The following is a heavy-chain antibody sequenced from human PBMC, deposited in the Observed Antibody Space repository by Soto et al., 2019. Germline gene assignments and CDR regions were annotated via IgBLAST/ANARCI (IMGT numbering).Heavy chain of an antibody. V-gene: IGHV1-18*01. CDR3: ASHRVSAAGSFDY. D-gene: IGHD6-13*01. CDR2: ISAYNGNT. J-gene: IGHJ4*02. CDR1: GYSLTTYG. Sequence: QVKLVQSRLEVTKPGASVKVSCKASGYSLTTYGISWVRQAPGQGLEWVGWISAYNGNTNYAQNFQGRVTMTRDTSTSTAYMDLRGLRSDDTAVYYCASHRVSAAGSFDYWGQGTLVIVSS.